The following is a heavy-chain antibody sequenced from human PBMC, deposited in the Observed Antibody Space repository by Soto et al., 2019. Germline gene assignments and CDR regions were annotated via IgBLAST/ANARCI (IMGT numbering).Heavy chain of an antibody. Sequence: VRLSCAASGFTFSSYAMSWVRQAPGKGLEWVSAISGSGGSTYYADSVKGRFTISRDNSKNTLYLQMNSQRAEDTAVYYCAKDMVRGVIINYYYYYGMDVWGQGTTVTVSS. CDR3: AKDMVRGVIINYYYYYGMDV. CDR2: ISGSGGST. J-gene: IGHJ6*02. V-gene: IGHV3-23*01. D-gene: IGHD3-10*01. CDR1: GFTFSSYA.